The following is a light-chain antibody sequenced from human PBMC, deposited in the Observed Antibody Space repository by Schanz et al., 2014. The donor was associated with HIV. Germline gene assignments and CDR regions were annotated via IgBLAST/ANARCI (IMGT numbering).Light chain of an antibody. CDR1: SSDVGDYNY. CDR2: EVS. Sequence: QSALTQPPSASGSPGQSVTISCTGTSSDVGDYNYVSWYQQHPGTAPKIMIYEVSKRPSGVPDRFSGSKSGNTASLTVSGLQAEDEADYYCTAWDDSLSGYVFGTGTKVTVL. CDR3: TAWDDSLSGYV. J-gene: IGLJ1*01. V-gene: IGLV2-8*01.